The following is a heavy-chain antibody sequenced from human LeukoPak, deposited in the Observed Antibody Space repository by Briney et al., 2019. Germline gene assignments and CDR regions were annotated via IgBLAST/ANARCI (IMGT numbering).Heavy chain of an antibody. J-gene: IGHJ4*02. Sequence: GGSLRLSCAASGFTFSSYAMSWVRQAPGKGLEWVSAISGSGGSTYYADSVKGWFTISRDNSKNTLYLQMNSLRAEDTAVYYCAKRIDSSSWGADYWGQGTLVTVSS. CDR1: GFTFSSYA. CDR3: AKRIDSSSWGADY. D-gene: IGHD6-13*01. CDR2: ISGSGGST. V-gene: IGHV3-23*01.